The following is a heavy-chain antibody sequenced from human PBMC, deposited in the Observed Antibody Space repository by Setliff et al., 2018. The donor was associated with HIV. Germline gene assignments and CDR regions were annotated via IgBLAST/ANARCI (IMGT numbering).Heavy chain of an antibody. V-gene: IGHV4-34*01. J-gene: IGHJ4*02. D-gene: IGHD6-25*01. CDR3: APLAAAGGY. CDR2: INHSGST. CDR1: GGSFSGYY. Sequence: KPSETLSLTCAVYGGSFSGYYWSWIRQPPGKGLEWIGEINHSGSTNYNPSLKSRVTMSVDTSKNQFSLNLDSVTAADTAVYYCAPLAAAGGYWGQGSLVTVSS.